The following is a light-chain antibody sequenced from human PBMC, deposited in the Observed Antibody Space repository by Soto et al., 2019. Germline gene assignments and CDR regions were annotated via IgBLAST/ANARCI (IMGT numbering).Light chain of an antibody. V-gene: IGKV1-39*01. Sequence: DIQMTQSPSSLSASVGDRVTITCRANPTISTYLNWYQHKPGKAPKLLIYAASNLQSGVPSRFSGSGSGTDFTLIIRGLQPEDFATYYCQQSDTHPWTFGQGTTVEI. J-gene: IGKJ1*01. CDR2: AAS. CDR3: QQSDTHPWT. CDR1: PTISTY.